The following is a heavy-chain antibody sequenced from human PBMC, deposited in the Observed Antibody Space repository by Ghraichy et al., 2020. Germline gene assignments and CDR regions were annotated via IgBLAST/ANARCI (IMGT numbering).Heavy chain of an antibody. CDR2: INWSGAYR. Sequence: GESLNISCAVSGFTFNDHGMAWVRQAPGKGLEGVSAINWSGAYRDYADSVKGRFTISRDNAKNSLYLQMNSLRAEDTALYYCVRGEGAVAGFPDYWGQGTLVTVSS. CDR3: VRGEGAVAGFPDY. J-gene: IGHJ4*02. V-gene: IGHV3-20*04. D-gene: IGHD6-19*01. CDR1: GFTFNDHG.